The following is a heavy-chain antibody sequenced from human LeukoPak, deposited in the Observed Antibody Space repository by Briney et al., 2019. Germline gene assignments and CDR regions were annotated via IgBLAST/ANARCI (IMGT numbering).Heavy chain of an antibody. D-gene: IGHD1-26*01. CDR2: IYSGGST. CDR3: ARGWESSH. J-gene: IGHJ4*02. Sequence: GGSLRLSCAASGFTFSSKYMSWVGQAPGKGLEWVSVIYSGGSTYYADSVKGRFTISRHNSKNTLYLQMNSLRAEDTAVYYCARGWESSHWGQGTLVTVSS. CDR1: GFTFSSKY. V-gene: IGHV3-53*04.